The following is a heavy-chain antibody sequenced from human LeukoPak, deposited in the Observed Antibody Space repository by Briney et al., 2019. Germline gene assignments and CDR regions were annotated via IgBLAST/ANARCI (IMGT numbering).Heavy chain of an antibody. Sequence: SETLSLTCAVSGGSISSNNWWSWVRQPPGKGLEWIGEIYHSGSTNYNPSLKSRVTISMDKSKNQFSLKLSSVTAADTAVYYCARDYGEPYYFDYWGQGALVTVSS. V-gene: IGHV4-4*02. CDR3: ARDYGEPYYFDY. J-gene: IGHJ4*02. CDR2: IYHSGST. CDR1: GGSISSNNW. D-gene: IGHD4-17*01.